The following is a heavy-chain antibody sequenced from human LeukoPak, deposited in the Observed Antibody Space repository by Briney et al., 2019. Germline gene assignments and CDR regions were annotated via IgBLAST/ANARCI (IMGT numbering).Heavy chain of an antibody. V-gene: IGHV4-34*01. J-gene: IGHJ6*02. CDR3: ARDPPGYGDYGSWRSLSMDV. CDR2: INHSGST. Sequence: SETLSLTCAVYGESFSGYYWSWIRQPPGKGLEWIGEINHSGSTNYNPSLKSRVTISVDTSKNQFSLKLSSVTAADTAVYYCARDPPGYGDYGSWRSLSMDVWGQGTTVTVSS. D-gene: IGHD4-17*01. CDR1: GESFSGYY.